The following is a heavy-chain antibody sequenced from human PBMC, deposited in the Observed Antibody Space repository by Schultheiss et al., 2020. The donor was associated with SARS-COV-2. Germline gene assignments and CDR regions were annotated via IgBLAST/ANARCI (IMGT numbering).Heavy chain of an antibody. J-gene: IGHJ6*02. CDR1: GGSFSGYY. V-gene: IGHV4-34*01. CDR2: INHSGST. D-gene: IGHD2-2*01. Sequence: SETLSLTCAVYGGSFSGYYWSWIRQPPGKGLEWIGEINHSGSTNYNPSLKSRVTISVDTSKNQFSLKLSAVTAADTAVDDGARGKDMVVVPAAPGYYGMDGWGQGTTVTVSS. CDR3: ARGKDMVVVPAAPGYYGMDG.